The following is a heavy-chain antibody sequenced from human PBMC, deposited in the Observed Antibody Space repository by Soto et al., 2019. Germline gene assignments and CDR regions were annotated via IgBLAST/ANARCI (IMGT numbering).Heavy chain of an antibody. Sequence: GESLKISCKGSGYSFTSYWIGWVRQMPGKGLEWMGIIYPGDSDTRYRPSFQGQVTIPADKSISTAYLQWSSLKASDTAMYYCARHWYSSGWSETSYYYYYMDVWGKGTTVTVSS. D-gene: IGHD6-19*01. CDR3: ARHWYSSGWSETSYYYYYMDV. J-gene: IGHJ6*03. CDR2: IYPGDSDT. V-gene: IGHV5-51*01. CDR1: GYSFTSYW.